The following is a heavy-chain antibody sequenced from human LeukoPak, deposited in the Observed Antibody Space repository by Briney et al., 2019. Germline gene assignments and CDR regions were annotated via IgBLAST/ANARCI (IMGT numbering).Heavy chain of an antibody. Sequence: SETLSLTCAVSGSSISSGGYSWSWIRQPPGKGLEWIGYIYHSGSTYYNPSLKSRVTISVDRSKNQFSLKLSSVTAADTAVYYCARVYRLVVFDYWGQGTLVTVSS. CDR3: ARVYRLVVFDY. D-gene: IGHD2-15*01. V-gene: IGHV4-30-2*01. CDR2: IYHSGST. J-gene: IGHJ4*02. CDR1: GSSISSGGYS.